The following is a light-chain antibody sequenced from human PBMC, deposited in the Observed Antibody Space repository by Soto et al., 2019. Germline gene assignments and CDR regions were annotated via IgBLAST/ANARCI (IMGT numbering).Light chain of an antibody. Sequence: QSVLTQPPSAYGTPGQRVTISCSGSSSNIGSNYVYWYQQLPGTAPKLLIPRNNQRPSGVPDRFSGSKSGTSASLVISGLRSEDEADYYCAAWDDSLSGYVFGTGTKLTVL. CDR1: SSNIGSNY. CDR3: AAWDDSLSGYV. V-gene: IGLV1-47*01. J-gene: IGLJ1*01. CDR2: RNN.